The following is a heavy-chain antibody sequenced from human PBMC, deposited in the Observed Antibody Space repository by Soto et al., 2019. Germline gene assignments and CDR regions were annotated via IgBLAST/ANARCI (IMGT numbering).Heavy chain of an antibody. J-gene: IGHJ4*02. CDR3: AKFTGFGELTPIDY. D-gene: IGHD3-10*01. CDR2: ISGIGGST. Sequence: GGSLRLSCAASGFTFSNCAMSWVRQIPGKGLVWVSIISGIGGSTFYADSVKGRFTISRDISKDTLYLQMSSLRAEDTAVYYCAKFTGFGELTPIDYWGPGAQVTVSS. CDR1: GFTFSNCA. V-gene: IGHV3-23*01.